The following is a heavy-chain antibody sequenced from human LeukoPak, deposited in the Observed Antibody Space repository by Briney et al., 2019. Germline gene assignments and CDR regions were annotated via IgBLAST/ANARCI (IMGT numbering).Heavy chain of an antibody. J-gene: IGHJ5*02. V-gene: IGHV4-39*01. CDR1: GGSISSSSHY. Sequence: PSETLSLTCTVSGGSISSSSHYWAWVRQPPGKRLEWIGSIYYSGTTYYNPSLKSRVSISVDTSKNQFSLKLSSVTAADTAVHYCATELKTDNFYPETNWFDPWGQGTLVTVSS. CDR3: ATELKTDNFYPETNWFDP. D-gene: IGHD1-20*01. CDR2: IYYSGTT.